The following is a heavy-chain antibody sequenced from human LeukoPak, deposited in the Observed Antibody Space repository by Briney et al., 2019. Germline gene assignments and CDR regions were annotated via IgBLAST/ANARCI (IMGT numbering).Heavy chain of an antibody. D-gene: IGHD3-22*01. J-gene: IGHJ4*02. Sequence: PSETLSLTCAVYGGSFSGYYWSWIRQAPGKGLEWVAVISYDGSNKYYADSVKGRFTISRDNSKNTLYLQMNSLRAEDTAVYYCAKVSLTYYYDSSGSFDYWGQGTLVTVSS. CDR1: GGSFSGYY. CDR3: AKVSLTYYYDSSGSFDY. V-gene: IGHV3-30*18. CDR2: ISYDGSNK.